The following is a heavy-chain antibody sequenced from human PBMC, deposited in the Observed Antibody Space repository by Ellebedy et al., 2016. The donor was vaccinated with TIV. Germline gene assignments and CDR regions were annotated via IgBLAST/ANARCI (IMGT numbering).Heavy chain of an antibody. CDR1: GYTFAGDY. J-gene: IGHJ4*02. D-gene: IGHD3-10*01. Sequence: AASVKVSCKASGYTFAGDYIYWLRQAPGQGLEYMGWINANNGDTNYAQKFQGRVTMTRDTSIRKLYMELSSLGSDDTAVYYCARDGPSIMVELDYWGQGTQVTVSS. CDR2: INANNGDT. V-gene: IGHV1-2*02. CDR3: ARDGPSIMVELDY.